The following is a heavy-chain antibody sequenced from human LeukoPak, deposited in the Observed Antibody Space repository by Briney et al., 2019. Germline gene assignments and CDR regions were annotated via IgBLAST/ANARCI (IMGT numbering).Heavy chain of an antibody. CDR3: ANLASGANRDH. Sequence: GGSLRLSCAASGFTFSSYGMHWVRQAPGKGLEWVAAISSDGSNKYYGDSVKGRFSISRDNAKNTLYLHMNSLRVEDTTVYYCANLASGANRDHWGQGTLVTVSS. V-gene: IGHV3-30*18. CDR1: GFTFSSYG. CDR2: ISSDGSNK. D-gene: IGHD4/OR15-4a*01. J-gene: IGHJ4*02.